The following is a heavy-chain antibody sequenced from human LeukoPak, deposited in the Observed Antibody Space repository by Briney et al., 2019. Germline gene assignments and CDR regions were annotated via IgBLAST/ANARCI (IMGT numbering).Heavy chain of an antibody. V-gene: IGHV4-4*07. CDR1: GGSISSYY. CDR3: ARDLELESFNWFDP. Sequence: SETLSLTRTVSGGSISSYYWSWIRQPAGKGLEWIGRIYTSGSTNYNPSLKSRVTMSVDTSKNQFSLKLSSVTAADTAVYYCARDLELESFNWFDPWGQGTLVTVSS. D-gene: IGHD1-7*01. J-gene: IGHJ5*02. CDR2: IYTSGST.